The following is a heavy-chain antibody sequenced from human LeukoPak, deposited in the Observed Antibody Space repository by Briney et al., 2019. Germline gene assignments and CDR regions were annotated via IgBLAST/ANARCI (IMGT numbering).Heavy chain of an antibody. CDR3: AGRPTAVTTIKY. J-gene: IGHJ4*02. CDR1: GFSFSSNY. Sequence: GGSLRLSCTPSGFSFSSNYMSWVRQAPGKGLEWVSVIYSGGSTYYADSVKGRFTISRDNSKNTLYLQMNSLRAEDTAVYYCAGRPTAVTTIKYWGQGTLVTVSS. D-gene: IGHD4-11*01. CDR2: IYSGGST. V-gene: IGHV3-66*02.